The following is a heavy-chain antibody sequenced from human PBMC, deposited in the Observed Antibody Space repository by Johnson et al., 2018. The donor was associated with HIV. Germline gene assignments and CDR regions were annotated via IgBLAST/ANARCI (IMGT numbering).Heavy chain of an antibody. D-gene: IGHD2-2*01. CDR2: ISSTSSTI. CDR1: GFTFRDYD. J-gene: IGHJ3*01. V-gene: IGHV3-11*04. CDR3: ARAQVLPEDCFNV. Sequence: QVQLVESGGGLVKPGGSLRLSCAASGFTFRDYDMSWNRQAPGKGLEWISYISSTSSTIDYVDSVKGRFTVSRDNAKNSLYLQMNSLRAEDTAVYYCARAQVLPEDCFNVWGQGTMVTVSS.